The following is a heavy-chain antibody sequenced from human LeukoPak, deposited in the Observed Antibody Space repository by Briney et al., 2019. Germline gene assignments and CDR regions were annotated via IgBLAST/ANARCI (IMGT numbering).Heavy chain of an antibody. J-gene: IGHJ6*03. Sequence: GASVTVSCKASGGTFSSYAISWVRQAPGQGVEWVGGIIPIFGTANYAQKFQGRVTITADESTSTAYMELSSLRSEDTAVYYCARVSLKASEMIADYYYYYMDVWGKGTTVTVSS. CDR1: GGTFSSYA. V-gene: IGHV1-69*01. CDR2: IIPIFGTA. D-gene: IGHD3-22*01. CDR3: ARVSLKASEMIADYYYYYMDV.